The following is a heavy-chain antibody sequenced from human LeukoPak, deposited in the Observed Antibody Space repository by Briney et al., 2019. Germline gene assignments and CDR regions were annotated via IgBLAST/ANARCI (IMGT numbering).Heavy chain of an antibody. CDR3: AKDITTGNRLYYFDY. D-gene: IGHD1-14*01. CDR2: ISWNSGSI. J-gene: IGHJ4*02. Sequence: GGSLRLSCAASGFTFDDYAMHWVRQAPGKGLEWVSGISWNSGSIGYADSVKGRFTISRDNAKNSLYLQMKSLRAEDTALYYCAKDITTGNRLYYFDYWGQGTLVTVSS. CDR1: GFTFDDYA. V-gene: IGHV3-9*01.